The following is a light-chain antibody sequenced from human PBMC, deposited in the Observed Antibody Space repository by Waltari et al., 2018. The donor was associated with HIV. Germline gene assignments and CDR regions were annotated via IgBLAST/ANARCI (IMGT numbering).Light chain of an antibody. V-gene: IGLV3-21*04. J-gene: IGLJ2*01. Sequence: SYVLTQPPSVSVAPGKTARITCGGNNIGSKSVHWYQQKPGQAPVLVIYDDSARPSASPVRVSGSSSGNTATLTSSRVEAGDEADYYCQVWDSSSDHPGVFGGGTKLTVL. CDR1: NIGSKS. CDR3: QVWDSSSDHPGV. CDR2: DDS.